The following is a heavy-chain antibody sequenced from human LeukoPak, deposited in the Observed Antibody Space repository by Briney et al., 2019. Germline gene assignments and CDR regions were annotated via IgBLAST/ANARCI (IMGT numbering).Heavy chain of an antibody. CDR1: GFTFSDNY. CDR2: ISSSGSTI. D-gene: IGHD3-22*01. CDR3: AREGYYYDSSGPPLDY. Sequence: PGGSLRLSCAASGFTFSDNYMSWIRQAPGKGLEWVSYISSSGSTIYYADSVKGRFTISRDNAKNSLYLQMNSLRAEDTAVYYCAREGYYYDSSGPPLDYWGQGTLVTVSS. V-gene: IGHV3-11*04. J-gene: IGHJ4*02.